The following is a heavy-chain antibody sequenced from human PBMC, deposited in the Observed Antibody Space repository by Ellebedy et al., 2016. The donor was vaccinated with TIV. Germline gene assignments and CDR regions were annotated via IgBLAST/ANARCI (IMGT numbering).Heavy chain of an antibody. CDR2: ISSSGSTI. D-gene: IGHD3-3*01. Sequence: GGSLRLXCAASGFTFSDYYMSWIRQAPGKGLEWVSYISSSGSTIYYADSVKGRFTISRDNAKNSLYLQMNSLRAEDTAVYYCARGTTIFGVVIHRHPPDYWGQGTLVTVSS. J-gene: IGHJ4*02. CDR3: ARGTTIFGVVIHRHPPDY. V-gene: IGHV3-11*01. CDR1: GFTFSDYY.